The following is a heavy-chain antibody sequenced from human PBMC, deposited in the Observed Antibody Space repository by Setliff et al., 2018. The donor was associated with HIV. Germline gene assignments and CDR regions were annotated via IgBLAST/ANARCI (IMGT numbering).Heavy chain of an antibody. J-gene: IGHJ4*02. V-gene: IGHV4-34*01. CDR1: GGSFSAYH. D-gene: IGHD3-16*01. Sequence: PSETLSLTCAVYGGSFSAYHWTWIRQPPGKGLEWIGEISHGGSTSYNPSLKSRVTISLDTSKNQFSLNLTSVTAADTAVYYCARLGEFWSQGSLVTVSS. CDR3: ARLGEF. CDR2: ISHGGST.